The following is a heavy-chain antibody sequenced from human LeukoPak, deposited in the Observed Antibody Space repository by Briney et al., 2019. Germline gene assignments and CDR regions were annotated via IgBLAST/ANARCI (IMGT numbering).Heavy chain of an antibody. CDR3: ARMTTGHDY. CDR2: VNHSGYT. V-gene: IGHV4-34*01. CDR1: GTSFTSYY. Sequence: SETLSLTCGVSGTSFTSYYWSWIRQTPGKGLEWIGEVNHSGYTNMNPSLKSRVTISVDTSKNQFSLMMTSVTAADTAVYFCARMTTGHDYWGQGILVTVSS. J-gene: IGHJ4*02. D-gene: IGHD4-17*01.